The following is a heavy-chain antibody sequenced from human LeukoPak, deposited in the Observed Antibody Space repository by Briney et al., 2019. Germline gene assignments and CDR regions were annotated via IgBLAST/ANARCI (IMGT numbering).Heavy chain of an antibody. D-gene: IGHD5-12*01. V-gene: IGHV4-39*01. CDR3: VRQDGRGGATMGAFDS. Sequence: SETLSLTCTVSAGSFISSSHHWGWIRQSPGKGLEWIGTVYYGRTTYYNPSLDGRVTISLDTSANHFSLQLNSVTAADAAVYYCVRQDGRGGATMGAFDSWGQGSLVTVSS. CDR2: VYYGRTT. J-gene: IGHJ5*01. CDR1: AGSFISSSHH.